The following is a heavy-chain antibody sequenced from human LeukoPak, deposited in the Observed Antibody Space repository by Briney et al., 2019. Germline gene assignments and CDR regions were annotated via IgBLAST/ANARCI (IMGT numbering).Heavy chain of an antibody. D-gene: IGHD1-20*01. CDR3: ARVTGAYYFDY. Sequence: GGSLRLSCAASRFTFSDHYMDWVRQAPGKGLEWVGRTSNKAKSYTTEYAASVKDRFTISRDDSKNSLYLQMNSLKTEDTAVYYCARVTGAYYFDYWGQGTLVTVSS. J-gene: IGHJ4*02. CDR2: TSNKAKSYTT. V-gene: IGHV3-72*01. CDR1: RFTFSDHY.